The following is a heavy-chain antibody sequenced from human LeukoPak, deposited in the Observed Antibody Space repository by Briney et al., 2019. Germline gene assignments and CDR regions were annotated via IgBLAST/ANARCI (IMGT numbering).Heavy chain of an antibody. J-gene: IGHJ4*02. CDR1: GGSFSGYY. CDR3: AKNDYGDYADY. Sequence: SETLSLTCAVYGGSFSGYYWSWSRQPPGKGLEWIGEINHSGSTNYKPSLKSRVTISVDTSKNQFSLQLSSVTAADTAVYYCAKNDYGDYADYWGQGTLVTVSS. V-gene: IGHV4-34*01. D-gene: IGHD4-17*01. CDR2: INHSGST.